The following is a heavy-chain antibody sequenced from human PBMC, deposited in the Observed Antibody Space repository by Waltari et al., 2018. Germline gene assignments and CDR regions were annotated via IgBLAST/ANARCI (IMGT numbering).Heavy chain of an antibody. CDR3: AKDLAAAVDDAFDI. CDR2: ISGSGGRT. D-gene: IGHD6-13*01. CDR1: GFTFSSYA. V-gene: IGHV3-23*01. Sequence: EVQLLESGGGLLQPGGSLRLSCAASGFTFSSYAMSWVRQAPGKGLEWVSAISGSGGRTYYAESVKGRFTISRDNSKNTLYLQMNSLRAEDKAVYYCAKDLAAAVDDAFDIWGQGTMVTVSS. J-gene: IGHJ3*02.